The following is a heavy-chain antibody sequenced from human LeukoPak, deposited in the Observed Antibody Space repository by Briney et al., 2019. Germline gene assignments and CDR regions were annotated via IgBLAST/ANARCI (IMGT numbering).Heavy chain of an antibody. CDR1: GFTFNSYA. V-gene: IGHV3-7*05. J-gene: IGHJ4*02. CDR3: ARARYKYNDY. CDR2: VREDGNEK. D-gene: IGHD1-14*01. Sequence: GGSLRLSCAASGFTFNSYAMRWVRQAPGKGPEWGATVREDGNEKYYADSVKGRFTISRDNAENSLYLQINSLRAAHTAMNYSARARYKYNDYWGQGTLVTVSS.